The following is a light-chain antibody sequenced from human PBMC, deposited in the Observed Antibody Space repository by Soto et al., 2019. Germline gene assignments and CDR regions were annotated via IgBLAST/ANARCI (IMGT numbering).Light chain of an antibody. CDR2: SNN. CDR1: SSNIGSNS. CDR3: AAWDDSLNGREV. Sequence: QSVLTQPPSASGTPGQRVTISCSGSSSNIGSNSVNWYQQLPGAAPKLLIYSNNQRPSGVPDRFSGSKSGTSASLAISGLQSEDEAYYYCAAWDDSLNGREVFGTGTKLTVL. J-gene: IGLJ1*01. V-gene: IGLV1-44*01.